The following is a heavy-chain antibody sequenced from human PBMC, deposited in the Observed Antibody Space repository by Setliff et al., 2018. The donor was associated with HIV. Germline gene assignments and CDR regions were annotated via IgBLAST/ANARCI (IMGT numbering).Heavy chain of an antibody. D-gene: IGHD3-3*01. CDR3: ARPSLGIGGGSKFDS. CDR1: GVSTSSSTYY. V-gene: IGHV4-39*01. Sequence: SETLSLTCSVSGVSTSSSTYYWGWVRQPPGKGLEWIGNFHFSGSTYYNPSLKSRATISVDPSQNQFSLRLISVTAADAAIYYCARPSLGIGGGSKFDSWGQGIRVTVSS. CDR2: FHFSGST. J-gene: IGHJ4*02.